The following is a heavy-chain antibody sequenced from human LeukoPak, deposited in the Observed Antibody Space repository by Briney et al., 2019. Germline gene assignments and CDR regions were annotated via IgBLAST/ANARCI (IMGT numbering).Heavy chain of an antibody. J-gene: IGHJ4*02. Sequence: PSETLSLTCTVSGGSISSYYWSWIRQPPGKGLEWIGYIYYSGSTNYNPSLKSRVTISVDTSKNQFSLKLSSVTAAGTAVYYCARAHGQQWLAYWTYYFDYWGQGTLVTVSS. CDR1: GGSISSYY. D-gene: IGHD6-19*01. V-gene: IGHV4-59*01. CDR3: ARAHGQQWLAYWTYYFDY. CDR2: IYYSGST.